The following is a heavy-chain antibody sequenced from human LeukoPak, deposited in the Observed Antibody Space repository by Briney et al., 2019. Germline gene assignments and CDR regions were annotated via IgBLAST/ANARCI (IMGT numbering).Heavy chain of an antibody. CDR3: ARDIVGSYGMDV. V-gene: IGHV4-59*06. Sequence: KTSETLSLTCTVSGGSISSYYWSWIRQHPGKGLEWIGYIYYSGSTCYNPSLKSRVTISVDTSKNQFSLKLSSVTAADTAVYYCARDIVGSYGMDVWGQGTTVTVSS. D-gene: IGHD2-15*01. J-gene: IGHJ6*02. CDR1: GGSISSYY. CDR2: IYYSGST.